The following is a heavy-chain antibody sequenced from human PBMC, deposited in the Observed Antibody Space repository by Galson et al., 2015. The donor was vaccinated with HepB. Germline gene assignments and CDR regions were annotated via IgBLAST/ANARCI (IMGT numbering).Heavy chain of an antibody. D-gene: IGHD4-17*01. J-gene: IGHJ6*02. CDR1: GFTFSSYG. CDR2: ISYDGSHK. Sequence: SLRLSCAASGFTFSSYGMHWVRQAPGKGLEWVAVISYDGSHKYYADSVKGRFTISRDNSVNTLYLQMNSLRAEDTALYYCAKEVNTVATDYGMDVWGQGTTVTVSS. CDR3: AKEVNTVATDYGMDV. V-gene: IGHV3-30*18.